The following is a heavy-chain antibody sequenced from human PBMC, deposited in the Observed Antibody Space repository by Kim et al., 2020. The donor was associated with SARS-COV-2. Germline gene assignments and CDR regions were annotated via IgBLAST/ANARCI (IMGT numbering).Heavy chain of an antibody. V-gene: IGHV4-34*01. CDR1: GGSFSGYY. CDR3: ARRLSNTSGWGSHYCDL. J-gene: IGHJ1*01. CDR2: INHSGRT. Sequence: SETLSLTCAVYGGSFSGYYWSWIRQPPGKVLEWIGEINHSGRTNYNPSLMSRVTISVDTSKNQFSLKLTSVTAADAALYFCARRLSNTSGWGSHYCDLWGQGILVTVSS. D-gene: IGHD3-10*01.